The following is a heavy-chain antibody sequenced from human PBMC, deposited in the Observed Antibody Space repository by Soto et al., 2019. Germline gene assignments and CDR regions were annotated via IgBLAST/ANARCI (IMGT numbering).Heavy chain of an antibody. CDR1: GFTFSSYS. Sequence: GGSLRLSCAASGFTFSSYSMNWVRQAPGKGLEWVSYISSSSSTIYYADSVKGRFTISRDNAKNSLYLQMNSLRDEDTAVYYCASITMRVVVTPTGGMDVWGQGTTVTVSS. CDR2: ISSSSSTI. D-gene: IGHD3-22*01. CDR3: ASITMRVVVTPTGGMDV. J-gene: IGHJ6*02. V-gene: IGHV3-48*02.